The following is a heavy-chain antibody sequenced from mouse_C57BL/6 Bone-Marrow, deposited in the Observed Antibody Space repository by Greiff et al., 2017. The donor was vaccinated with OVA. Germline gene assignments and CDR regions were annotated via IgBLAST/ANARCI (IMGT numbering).Heavy chain of an antibody. J-gene: IGHJ3*01. Sequence: EVQLQESGGGLVKPGGSLKLSCAASGFTFSDYGMHWVRQAPEKGLEWVAYISSGSSTIYYADTVKGRFTISRDNAKNTLFLQMTSLRSEDTAMYYCAKTFYYDYGAGFAYWGQGTLVTVSA. V-gene: IGHV5-17*01. CDR2: ISSGSSTI. CDR1: GFTFSDYG. D-gene: IGHD2-4*01. CDR3: AKTFYYDYGAGFAY.